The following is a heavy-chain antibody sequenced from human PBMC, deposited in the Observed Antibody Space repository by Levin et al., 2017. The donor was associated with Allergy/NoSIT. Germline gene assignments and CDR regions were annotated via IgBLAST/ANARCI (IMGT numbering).Heavy chain of an antibody. V-gene: IGHV3-30*18. CDR1: GFTFSSYG. Sequence: GGSLRLSCAASGFTFSSYGMHWVRQAPGKGLEWVAVISYDGSNKYYADSVKGRFTISRDNSKNTLYLQMNSLRAEDTAVYYCAKGTAPSRGAFDIWGQGTMVTVSS. CDR2: ISYDGSNK. J-gene: IGHJ3*02. CDR3: AKGTAPSRGAFDI. D-gene: IGHD1-1*01.